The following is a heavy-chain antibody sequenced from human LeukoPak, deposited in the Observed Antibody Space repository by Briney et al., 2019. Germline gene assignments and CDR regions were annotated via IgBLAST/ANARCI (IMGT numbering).Heavy chain of an antibody. J-gene: IGHJ3*02. CDR3: AKDRVVRGVRGAFDI. V-gene: IGHV3-23*01. Sequence: GGSLRLSCAASGFTFSSYAMSWVRQAPGKGLEWVSAISGSGGSTYYADSVKGRFPISRDNSKNTLYLQMNSLRAEDTAVYYCAKDRVVRGVRGAFDIWGQGTMVTVSS. D-gene: IGHD3-10*01. CDR2: ISGSGGST. CDR1: GFTFSSYA.